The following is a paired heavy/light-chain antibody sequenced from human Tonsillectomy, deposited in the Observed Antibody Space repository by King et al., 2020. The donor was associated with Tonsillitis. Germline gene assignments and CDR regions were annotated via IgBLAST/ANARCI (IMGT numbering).Heavy chain of an antibody. CDR2: IYPGDSDT. CDR1: GYSFSNYW. D-gene: IGHD6-13*01. V-gene: IGHV5-51*03. Sequence: EVQLVQSGAEVKKPGESLKISCKGSGYSFSNYWIGWVRQMPGKGLEWMGTIYPGDSDTIYSPSFQGQVTISADKSISTAYLLWSTLKASDTAMYYCARLPPGIASADPPDYWGQGTLVTVSS. J-gene: IGHJ4*02. CDR3: ARLPPGIASADPPDY.
Light chain of an antibody. CDR3: QEYKSYSRT. CDR2: EAS. V-gene: IGKV1-5*03. J-gene: IGKJ1*01. Sequence: DIQMTQSPSTLSASVGDRVTITCRASQSISRWLAWYQQKPGKAPKLLIYEASSLESGVPSRFSGSGSGTEFTLTISSLQPDDFATYYCQEYKSYSRTFGQGTKVEIK. CDR1: QSISRW.